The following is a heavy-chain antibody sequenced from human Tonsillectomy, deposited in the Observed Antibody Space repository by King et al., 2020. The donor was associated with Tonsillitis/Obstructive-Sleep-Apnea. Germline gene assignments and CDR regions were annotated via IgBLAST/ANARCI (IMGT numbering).Heavy chain of an antibody. Sequence: VQLQQWGAGLLKPSETLSLTCAVYGGSFSGYYWSWIRQPPGKGLEWIGEINHSGSTNYNPSLKSRVTISVDTSKNQFSLKLSSVTAADTAVYYCARGKTGTPYYYYYMDVWGKGTTVTVSS. V-gene: IGHV4-34*01. CDR3: ARGKTGTPYYYYYMDV. CDR2: INHSGST. CDR1: GGSFSGYY. J-gene: IGHJ6*03. D-gene: IGHD1/OR15-1a*01.